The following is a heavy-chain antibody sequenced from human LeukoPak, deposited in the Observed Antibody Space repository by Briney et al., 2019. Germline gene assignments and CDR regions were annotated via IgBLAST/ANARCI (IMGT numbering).Heavy chain of an antibody. V-gene: IGHV4-39*07. CDR1: GGSISSSSYY. CDR2: IYYSGST. J-gene: IGHJ3*02. CDR3: ARDEPGGAFDI. Sequence: SETLSLTCTVSGGSISSSSYYWGWIRQPPGKGLEWIGSIYYSGSTYYNPSLKSRVTISVDTSKNQFSLKLSSVTAADTAVYYCARDEPGGAFDIWGQGTMVTVSS.